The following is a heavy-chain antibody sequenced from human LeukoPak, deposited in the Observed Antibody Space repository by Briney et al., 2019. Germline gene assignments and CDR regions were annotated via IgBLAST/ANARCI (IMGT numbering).Heavy chain of an antibody. Sequence: PSETLSLTCAVYGGSFSGYYWSWIRQPPGKGLEWIGEINHSGSTNYNPSPKSRVTISVDTSKNQFSLKLSSVTAADTAVYYCARNGGDYYDSSGYYFVFDYWGQGTLVTVSS. V-gene: IGHV4-34*01. CDR1: GGSFSGYY. D-gene: IGHD3-22*01. CDR3: ARNGGDYYDSSGYYFVFDY. J-gene: IGHJ4*02. CDR2: INHSGST.